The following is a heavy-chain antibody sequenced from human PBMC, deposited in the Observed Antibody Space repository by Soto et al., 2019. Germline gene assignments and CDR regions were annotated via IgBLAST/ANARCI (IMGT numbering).Heavy chain of an antibody. J-gene: IGHJ4*02. V-gene: IGHV4-30-4*01. D-gene: IGHD3-10*01. CDR2: IDYRGST. CDR3: ARAQGSGFLVS. Sequence: QVQLQESGPGLVKPSQTLSLTCTVSGGSISSGDYYWSWIRQPPGKGMEWIGNIDYRGSTYYNPSLKSRITISVDTSKNQFSLKLSSVTAADTAVYYCARAQGSGFLVSWGQGTLVTVSS. CDR1: GGSISSGDYY.